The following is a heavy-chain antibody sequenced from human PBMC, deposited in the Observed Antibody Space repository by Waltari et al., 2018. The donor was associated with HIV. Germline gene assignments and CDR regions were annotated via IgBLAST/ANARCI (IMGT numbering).Heavy chain of an antibody. Sequence: QVQLVQSGAEVKKPGSSVKVSCKTSGGTFNNYAISWVRQAPGQGLQWMGGIIPMFGTPNYAQRFQGRLTITADESTSTSYMELSMLRSEDTAVYYCARESGGTRGYFFYWGPGTLVTVSS. V-gene: IGHV1-69*01. CDR2: IIPMFGTP. J-gene: IGHJ4*02. CDR1: GGTFNNYA. D-gene: IGHD2-2*01. CDR3: ARESGGTRGYFFY.